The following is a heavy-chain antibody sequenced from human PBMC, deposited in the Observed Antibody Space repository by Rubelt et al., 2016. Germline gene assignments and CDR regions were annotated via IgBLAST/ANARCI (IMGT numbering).Heavy chain of an antibody. CDR2: FFHDGST. V-gene: IGHV4-38-2*02. J-gene: IGHJ4*02. CDR3: ARPTGASSASGSFLV. Sequence: QVQLQESGPGLVKPSETLSLTCTVSGYSINNGYYWGWIRQPPGKGLEWIASFFHDGSTKYNPSLKSRVTRSKDGSKNQFSLNLSSWTAADTAVYYCARPTGASSASGSFLVWGQGTLVTVSS. D-gene: IGHD3-10*01. CDR1: GYSINNGYY.